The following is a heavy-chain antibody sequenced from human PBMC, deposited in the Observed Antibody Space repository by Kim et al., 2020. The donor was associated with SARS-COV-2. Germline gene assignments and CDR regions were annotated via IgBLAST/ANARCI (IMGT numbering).Heavy chain of an antibody. CDR2: IYYSGST. J-gene: IGHJ4*02. Sequence: SETLSLTCTVSGGSISSSSYYWGWIRQPPGKGLEWIGSIYYSGSTYYNPSLKSRVTISVDTSKNQFSLKLSSVTAADTAVYYCARHKSGTRTKYSYDLDYWGQGTLVTVSS. CDR1: GGSISSSSYY. CDR3: ARHKSGTRTKYSYDLDY. V-gene: IGHV4-39*01. D-gene: IGHD5-18*01.